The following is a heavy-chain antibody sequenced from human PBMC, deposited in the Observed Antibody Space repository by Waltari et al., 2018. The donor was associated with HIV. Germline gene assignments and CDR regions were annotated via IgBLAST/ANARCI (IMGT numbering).Heavy chain of an antibody. CDR1: GYPFIDYA. CDR2: INVGNYNT. Sequence: QVQLVQSGAVVKKPGASVRISCETSGYPFIDYALHWVRQAPGQRPEWMGWINVGNYNTKYSQKFQDRVTITGDTSASTGYLDLSSLTSEDTAVYFCAREYDFWSGGYHYYGMDVWGQGTTVTVSS. V-gene: IGHV1-3*01. J-gene: IGHJ6*02. D-gene: IGHD3-3*01. CDR3: AREYDFWSGGYHYYGMDV.